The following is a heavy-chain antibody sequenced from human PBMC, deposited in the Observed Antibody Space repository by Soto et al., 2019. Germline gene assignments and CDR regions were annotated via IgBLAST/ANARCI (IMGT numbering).Heavy chain of an antibody. CDR1: GYTLTELS. Sequence: ASVKVSCKVSGYTLTELSMHWVRQAPGKGLEWMGGFDPEDGETIYAQKFQGRVTMTEDTSTDTAYMELSSLRSEDTAVYYCATGCVTMVRGVIHYYMDVWGKGTTVTVSS. D-gene: IGHD3-10*01. CDR2: FDPEDGET. J-gene: IGHJ6*03. V-gene: IGHV1-24*01. CDR3: ATGCVTMVRGVIHYYMDV.